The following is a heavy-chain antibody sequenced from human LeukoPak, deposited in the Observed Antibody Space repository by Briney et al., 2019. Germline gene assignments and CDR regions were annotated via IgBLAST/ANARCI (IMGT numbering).Heavy chain of an antibody. D-gene: IGHD5-18*01. CDR2: MNPNSGNT. J-gene: IGHJ4*02. CDR1: GYTFTNVD. Sequence: GASVKVSCTASGYTFTNVDINWVRQASGQGLEWMGWMNPNSGNTGYAQNFPGRVTMTRGTSTSKVYMELISLRAEDTAVYYCARAIGMDTAIVTSARGVDYLGQGGLVSVSS. CDR3: ARAIGMDTAIVTSARGVDY. V-gene: IGHV1-8*02.